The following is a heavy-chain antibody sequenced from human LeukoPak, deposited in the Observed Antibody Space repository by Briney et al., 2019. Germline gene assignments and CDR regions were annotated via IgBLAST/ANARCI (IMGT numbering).Heavy chain of an antibody. CDR1: GFTFSNYA. V-gene: IGHV3-7*01. CDR2: IKEDGSEK. CDR3: ARVVWFGELLGFDY. D-gene: IGHD3-10*01. Sequence: GGSLRLSCAASGFTFSNYAMHWVRQAPGKGLEWVANIKEDGSEKYYVDSVKGRFTISRDNAKNSLYLQMNSLRAEDTAVYYCARVVWFGELLGFDYWGQGTLVTVSS. J-gene: IGHJ4*02.